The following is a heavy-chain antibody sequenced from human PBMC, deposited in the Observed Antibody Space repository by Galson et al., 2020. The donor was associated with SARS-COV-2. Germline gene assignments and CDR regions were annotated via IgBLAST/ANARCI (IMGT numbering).Heavy chain of an antibody. V-gene: IGHV4-39*01. CDR3: ARRGGTGTTQDCDL. CDR2: IYYSGTT. Sequence: SETLSLTCTVSGGSISTTNYFWGWIRQPPGKGLEWIGTIYYSGTTYYNPSLRSRVTISVYTTKNQFSLKLNSVTAAETAVYYCARRGGTGTTQDCDLWGHGTLVTVSS. J-gene: IGHJ2*01. D-gene: IGHD4-17*01. CDR1: GGSISTTNYF.